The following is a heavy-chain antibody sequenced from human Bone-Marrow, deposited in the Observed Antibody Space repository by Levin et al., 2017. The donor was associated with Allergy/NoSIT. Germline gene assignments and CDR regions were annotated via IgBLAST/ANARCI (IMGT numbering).Heavy chain of an antibody. V-gene: IGHV3-74*01. CDR3: ARDIRIAAAGTYFDY. CDR1: GFTFSSYW. D-gene: IGHD6-13*01. J-gene: IGHJ4*02. Sequence: GESLKISCAASGFTFSSYWMHWVRQAPGKGLVWVSRINSDGSSTSYADSVKGRFTISRDNAKNTLYLQMNSLRAEDTAVYYCARDIRIAAAGTYFDYWGQGTLVTVSS. CDR2: INSDGSST.